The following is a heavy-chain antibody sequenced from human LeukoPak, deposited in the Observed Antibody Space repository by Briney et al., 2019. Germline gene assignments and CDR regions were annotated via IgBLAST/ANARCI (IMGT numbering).Heavy chain of an antibody. D-gene: IGHD6-19*01. CDR1: GFTFSNYW. CDR3: ARQQWLDGAYYFDY. J-gene: IGHJ4*02. Sequence: GGPLRLSCAASGFTFSNYWMHWVRPTPGKGLVWVSRINSDASVTTYAGSVKGRFTISRDNAKNTLYLQMNSLRAEDTAVYYCARQQWLDGAYYFDYWGQGTLVTVSS. CDR2: INSDASVT. V-gene: IGHV3-74*01.